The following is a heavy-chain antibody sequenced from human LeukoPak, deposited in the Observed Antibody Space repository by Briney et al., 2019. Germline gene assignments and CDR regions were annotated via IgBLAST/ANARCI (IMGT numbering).Heavy chain of an antibody. CDR2: ISNIGTT. J-gene: IGHJ3*02. V-gene: IGHV4-59*01. CDR3: TTDRSALDT. Sequence: PSETLSLNCTVSGASISSYFWTWIRQSPGKGLEWIGYISNIGTTNYNPSLKSRVTISGDTSKNQFSLKLSYVTAADTAVYYCTTDRSALDTWGQGTMVTVSS. CDR1: GASISSYF.